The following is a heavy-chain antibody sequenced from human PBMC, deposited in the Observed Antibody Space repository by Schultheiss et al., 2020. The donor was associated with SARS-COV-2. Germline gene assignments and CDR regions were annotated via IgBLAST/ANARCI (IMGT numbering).Heavy chain of an antibody. Sequence: SETLSLTCAVYGGSFSGYYWSWIRQPPGKGLEWIGYIYHSGSTYYNPSLKSRVTISVDRSKNQFSLKLSSVTAADTAVYYCASSRSYGTDGDYWGQGTLVTVSS. CDR2: IYHSGST. D-gene: IGHD1-14*01. J-gene: IGHJ4*02. CDR1: GGSFSGYY. V-gene: IGHV4-34*01. CDR3: ASSRSYGTDGDY.